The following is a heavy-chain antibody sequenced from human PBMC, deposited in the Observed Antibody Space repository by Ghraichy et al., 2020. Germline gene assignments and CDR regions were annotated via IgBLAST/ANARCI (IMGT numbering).Heavy chain of an antibody. D-gene: IGHD4-17*01. CDR3: ARVSGENRDY. CDR2: ITTSSNYR. V-gene: IGHV3-21*01. CDR1: GFTFSSYT. Sequence: GGSLILSCAASGFTFSSYTMNWVRQAPGKGLEWVSSITTSSNYRFYADSVKDRFTISRDDAKNSLFLQMNGLRAEDTAVYYCARVSGENRDYWGQGTLVTVSS. J-gene: IGHJ4*02.